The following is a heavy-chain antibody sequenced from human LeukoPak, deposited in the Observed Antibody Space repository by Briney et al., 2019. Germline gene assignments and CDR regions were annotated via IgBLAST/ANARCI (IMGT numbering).Heavy chain of an antibody. CDR2: ISYDGSNK. D-gene: IGHD3-10*01. Sequence: PGWSLTLSCAASRFTFQPFRMDGVRHAPAKGRAWVAVISYDGSNKYYADSVKGRFTFSRDKSKNTLYLQMNSLRAGDTAVYYCAKGRYFGSGSYYPEFDYWGQGTLVTVSS. V-gene: IGHV3-30*18. J-gene: IGHJ4*02. CDR1: RFTFQPFR. CDR3: AKGRYFGSGSYYPEFDY.